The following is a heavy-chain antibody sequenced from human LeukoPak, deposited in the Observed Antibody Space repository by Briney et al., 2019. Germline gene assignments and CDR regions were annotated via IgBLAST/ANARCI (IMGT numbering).Heavy chain of an antibody. CDR3: ARAPSEIGGYYPEYFRH. Sequence: GGSLRLSCAAAGCTFSNYWMHWVRQAPGKGLAWVSRIKSDGRTNYADSVKGRFTISRDNAKNTVSLQMNSLRAEDTGVYYCARAPSEIGGYYPEYFRHWGQGTLVTVSS. CDR1: GCTFSNYW. V-gene: IGHV3-74*01. CDR2: IKSDGRT. J-gene: IGHJ1*01. D-gene: IGHD3-22*01.